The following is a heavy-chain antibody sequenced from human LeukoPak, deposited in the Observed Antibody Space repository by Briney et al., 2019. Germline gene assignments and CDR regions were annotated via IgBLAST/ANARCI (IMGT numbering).Heavy chain of an antibody. V-gene: IGHV4-34*01. Sequence: SETLSLTCAVYGGSFSGYYWSWIRQPPGKGLEWIGEINHSGSTNYSPSLKSRVTISVDASKNQFSLKLSSVTAADTAVYYCARGRTYYYDSSGPILDYWGQGTLVTVSS. CDR3: ARGRTYYYDSSGPILDY. CDR2: INHSGST. CDR1: GGSFSGYY. J-gene: IGHJ4*02. D-gene: IGHD3-22*01.